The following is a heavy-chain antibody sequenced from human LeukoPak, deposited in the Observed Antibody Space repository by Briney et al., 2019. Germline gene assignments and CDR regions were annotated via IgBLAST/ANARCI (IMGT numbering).Heavy chain of an antibody. CDR1: GYSVSNYW. CDR3: ARSQVTIFGAVDY. V-gene: IGHV5-51*01. J-gene: IGHJ4*02. D-gene: IGHD3-3*01. Sequence: GESLKVSCKGFGYSVSNYWIGWVRQMPGKGLEWMGIIYPDDSDTRYSPSFQGQVTISADKSISTAYLQWSSLKASDTAMYSCARSQVTIFGAVDYWGQGALVTASS. CDR2: IYPDDSDT.